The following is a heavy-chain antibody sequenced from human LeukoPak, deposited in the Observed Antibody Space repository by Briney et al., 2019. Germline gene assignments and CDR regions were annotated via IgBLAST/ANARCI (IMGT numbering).Heavy chain of an antibody. CDR1: GYTFTGYY. CDR3: ARSYYYDSSGKRPIDY. D-gene: IGHD3-22*01. V-gene: IGHV1-2*02. J-gene: IGHJ4*02. Sequence: GASVKVSCKASGYTFTGYYMHWVRQAPGQGLEWMGWINPNSGGTNYAQKFQGRVTMTRDTSISTAYMELRSLRSDDTAVYYCARSYYYDSSGKRPIDYWGQGTLVTVSS. CDR2: INPNSGGT.